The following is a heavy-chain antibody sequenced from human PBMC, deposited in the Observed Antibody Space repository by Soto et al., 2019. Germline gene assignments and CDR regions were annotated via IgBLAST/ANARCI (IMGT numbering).Heavy chain of an antibody. CDR3: AGFFGMVGGFFTPDYFDY. V-gene: IGHV1-18*01. Sequence: ASVKVSCKASGYTFTSYGISWVRQAPGQGLEWMGWISAYNGNTNYAQKLQGRVTMTTDTSTSTAYMELRSLRSDDPAVYYCAGFFGMVGGFFTPDYFDYGGQETLATVP. J-gene: IGHJ4*02. CDR2: ISAYNGNT. CDR1: GYTFTSYG. D-gene: IGHD3-10*01.